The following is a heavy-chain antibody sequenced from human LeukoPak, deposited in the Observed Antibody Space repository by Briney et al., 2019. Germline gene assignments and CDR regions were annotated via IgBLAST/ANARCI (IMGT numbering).Heavy chain of an antibody. CDR2: INYSGNT. D-gene: IGHD3-10*01. V-gene: IGHV4-59*01. J-gene: IGHJ5*02. CDR3: ARDRFAMVRGAANWFDP. CDR1: GGSFSGYY. Sequence: SETLSLTCAVYGGSFSGYYWSWIRQSPGKGLEGIGYINYSGNTNYNPSLESRVTISVDTSKNQFSLRLTSVTAADTAVYYCARDRFAMVRGAANWFDPWGQGTLVTVSS.